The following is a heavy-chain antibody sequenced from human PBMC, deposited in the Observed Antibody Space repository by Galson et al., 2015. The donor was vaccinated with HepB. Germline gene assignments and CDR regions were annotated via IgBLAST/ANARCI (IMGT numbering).Heavy chain of an antibody. D-gene: IGHD3-9*01. CDR3: ARDSDYDILTGYLDY. V-gene: IGHV7-4-1*02. Sequence: SVKVSCKASGYTFTSYAMNWVRQAPGQGLEWMGWINTNTGNPTYAQGFTGRFVFSLDTSVSTAYLQISSLKAEDTAVYYYARDSDYDILTGYLDYWGQGTLVTVSS. CDR2: INTNTGNP. CDR1: GYTFTSYA. J-gene: IGHJ4*02.